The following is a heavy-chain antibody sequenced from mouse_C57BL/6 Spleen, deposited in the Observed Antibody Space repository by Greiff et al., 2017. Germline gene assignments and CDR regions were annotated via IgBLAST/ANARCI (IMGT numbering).Heavy chain of an antibody. Sequence: QVQLQQPGAELVKPGASVKLSCKASGYTFTSYWMHWVKQRPGQGLEWIGMIHPNSGSTNYNEKFKSKATLTVDKSSSTAYMQLSSLTSEDSAVYYWARICRGGWYFDVWGTGTTVTVSS. CDR3: ARICRGGWYFDV. V-gene: IGHV1-64*01. CDR1: GYTFTSYW. CDR2: IHPNSGST. J-gene: IGHJ1*03.